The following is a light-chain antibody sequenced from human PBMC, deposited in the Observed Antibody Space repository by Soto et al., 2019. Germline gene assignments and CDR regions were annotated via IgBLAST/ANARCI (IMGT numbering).Light chain of an antibody. J-gene: IGKJ3*01. V-gene: IGKV3-20*01. CDR2: GAS. CDR3: QQYGTTPFT. CDR1: LTMTSSY. Sequence: EIVLTQSPGTLSLSPGERATLSCRDSLTMTSSYFARYQHKPGQAPRLLIFGASARATGIPDRFSGSGSGTEYTLTISRLEPEDFAVYYCQQYGTTPFTFGPGTKVEIK.